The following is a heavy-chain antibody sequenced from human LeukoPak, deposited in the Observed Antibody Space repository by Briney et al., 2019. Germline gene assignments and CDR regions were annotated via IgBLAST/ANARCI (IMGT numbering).Heavy chain of an antibody. D-gene: IGHD2-15*01. V-gene: IGHV6-1*01. Sequence: SQTLSLTCAISGDSVSSNSAAWNWIRQSPPRGLEWLGRTYCRSKWYNDYAVSVKSRITIKPDTSKNQFSLQLNSVTPEDTAIYYCARIVGGSPDYWGLGTLVTVSS. J-gene: IGHJ4*02. CDR2: TYCRSKWYN. CDR1: GDSVSSNSAA. CDR3: ARIVGGSPDY.